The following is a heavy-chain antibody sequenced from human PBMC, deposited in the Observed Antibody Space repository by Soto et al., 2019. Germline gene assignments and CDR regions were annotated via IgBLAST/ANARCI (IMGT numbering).Heavy chain of an antibody. Sequence: GVLRLSCAASGFTFSSYAMSWVRQAPGKGLEWVSAISGSGGSTYYADSVKGRFTISRDNSKNTLYLQMNSLRAEDTAVYYCAKDLAYSSGWYYRWFDPWGQGTLVTVSS. CDR2: ISGSGGST. J-gene: IGHJ5*02. D-gene: IGHD6-19*01. CDR3: AKDLAYSSGWYYRWFDP. CDR1: GFTFSSYA. V-gene: IGHV3-23*01.